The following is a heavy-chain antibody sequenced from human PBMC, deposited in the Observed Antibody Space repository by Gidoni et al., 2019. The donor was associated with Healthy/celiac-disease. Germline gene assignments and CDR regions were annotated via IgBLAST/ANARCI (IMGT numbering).Heavy chain of an antibody. J-gene: IGHJ3*02. CDR1: GFTFSSYS. CDR3: ARVESGILIYHDAFDI. V-gene: IGHV3-21*01. Sequence: EVQLVESGGGLVKPGGSLRLSCAASGFTFSSYSMNWVRQAPGKGLEWVSSISSISSYIYYADSVKGRFTISRDNAKNSLYLQMNSLRAEDTAVYYCARVESGILIYHDAFDIWGQGTMVTVSS. CDR2: ISSISSYI. D-gene: IGHD3-16*01.